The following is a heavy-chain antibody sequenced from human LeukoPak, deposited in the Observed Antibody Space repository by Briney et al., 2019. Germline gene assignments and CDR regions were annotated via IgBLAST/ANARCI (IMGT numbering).Heavy chain of an antibody. CDR2: INPNSGGT. V-gene: IGHV1-2*02. Sequence: ASVKVSCKASGYTFTGYYMHCVRQAPGQGLEWTGWINPNSGGTNYAQKFQGRVTMTRDTSISTAYMELSRLRSDDTAVYYCATGYSPLYYFDYWGQGTLVTVSS. D-gene: IGHD6-13*01. CDR1: GYTFTGYY. J-gene: IGHJ4*02. CDR3: ATGYSPLYYFDY.